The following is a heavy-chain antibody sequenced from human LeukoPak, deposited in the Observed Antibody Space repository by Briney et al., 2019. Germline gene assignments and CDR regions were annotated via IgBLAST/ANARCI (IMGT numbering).Heavy chain of an antibody. Sequence: PGGSLRLSCETSGFIFSNCWMTWVRQAPGKGLEWVANIKTDASEKYYADSVKGRFTISRDNAKMSLYLQMNSLRVEDTAVYYCATYSTRNAREFQSWGQGTLVTASS. CDR2: IKTDASEK. CDR3: ATYSTRNAREFQS. D-gene: IGHD4-11*01. J-gene: IGHJ1*01. CDR1: GFIFSNCW. V-gene: IGHV3-7*01.